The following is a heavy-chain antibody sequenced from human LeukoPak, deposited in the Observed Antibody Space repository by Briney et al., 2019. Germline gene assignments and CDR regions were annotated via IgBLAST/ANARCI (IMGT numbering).Heavy chain of an antibody. CDR2: IYYSGST. CDR3: ARSGSGYLRYYFDY. Sequence: SETLSLTRAVSGGSISSGGYSWSWIRQPPGKGLEWIGYIYYSGSTYFNPSLKSRVTISVDTSKNQFSLKLSSVTAADTAVYYCARSGSGYLRYYFDYWGQGTLVTVSS. J-gene: IGHJ4*02. D-gene: IGHD5-12*01. V-gene: IGHV4-30-4*07. CDR1: GGSISSGGYS.